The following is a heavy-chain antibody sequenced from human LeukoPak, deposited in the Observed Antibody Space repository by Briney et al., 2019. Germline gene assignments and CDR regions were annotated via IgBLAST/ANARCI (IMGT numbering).Heavy chain of an antibody. Sequence: SVKVSCKASGGTFSSYAISWVRQAPGQGLEWMGGIIPIFGTANYAQKFQGRVTITADESTSTAYMELNSLRAEDTAVYYCARDPVDSDGRFDYWGQGTLVTVSS. J-gene: IGHJ4*02. V-gene: IGHV1-69*13. CDR2: IIPIFGTA. D-gene: IGHD5-12*01. CDR1: GGTFSSYA. CDR3: ARDPVDSDGRFDY.